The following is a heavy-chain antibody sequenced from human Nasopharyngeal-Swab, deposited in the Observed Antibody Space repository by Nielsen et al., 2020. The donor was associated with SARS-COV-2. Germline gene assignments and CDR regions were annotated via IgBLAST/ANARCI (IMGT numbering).Heavy chain of an antibody. CDR1: GGSISSYY. CDR2: IYYSGST. J-gene: IGHJ6*02. CDR3: ARAVPRGYSYGWGCWGMDV. V-gene: IGHV4-59*13. Sequence: SETLSLTCNVSGGSISSYYWSWIRQSPGKGLEWIGYIYYSGSTNYNPSLKSRVTISVDTSKNQFSLKLSSVTAADTAVYYCARAVPRGYSYGWGCWGMDVWGQGTTVTVSS. D-gene: IGHD5-18*01.